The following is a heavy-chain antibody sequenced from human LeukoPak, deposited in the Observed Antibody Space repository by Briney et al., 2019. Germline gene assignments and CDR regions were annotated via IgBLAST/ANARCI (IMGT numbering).Heavy chain of an antibody. V-gene: IGHV4-4*07. CDR3: ARQTGSGLFILP. CDR1: SGSISTYY. Sequence: NPSETLSLTCTLSSGSISTYYWSWIRQPAGKGLEWIGHIYTSGVTNYNPSLKSRVTMSVDTSKNQFSLKLTSVTAADTAVYYCARQTGSGLFILPGGQGTLVTVSS. CDR2: IYTSGVT. J-gene: IGHJ4*02. D-gene: IGHD3/OR15-3a*01.